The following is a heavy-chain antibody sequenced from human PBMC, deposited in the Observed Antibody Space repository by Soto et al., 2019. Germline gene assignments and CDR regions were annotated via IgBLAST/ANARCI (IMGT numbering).Heavy chain of an antibody. CDR3: AKSRPYYYDTSGYGAFGI. CDR2: IYYSGST. D-gene: IGHD3-22*01. J-gene: IGHJ3*02. Sequence: PSETLSLTCTVSGGSITSGGYYWSWIRQHPGKGLEWIGYIYYSGSTYYNPSLKSRVTISVDTSKNQFSLKLSSVTAADTAVYDCAKSRPYYYDTSGYGAFGIWGQGTMVT. CDR1: GGSITSGGYY. V-gene: IGHV4-31*03.